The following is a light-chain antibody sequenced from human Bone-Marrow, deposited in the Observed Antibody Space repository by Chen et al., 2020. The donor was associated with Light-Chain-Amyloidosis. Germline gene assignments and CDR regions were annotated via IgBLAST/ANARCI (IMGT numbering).Light chain of an antibody. CDR3: QVWDRSSDRPV. CDR2: DDS. Sequence: SYVLTQPSSVSVAPGQTATIACGGNNIGSPSVHWYQQTPGQAPLLVVYDDSDRPSGIPERLSGSNSGNTGTLTISRVEAGDEADYYCQVWDRSSDRPVFGGGTKLTVL. V-gene: IGLV3-21*02. CDR1: NIGSPS. J-gene: IGLJ3*02.